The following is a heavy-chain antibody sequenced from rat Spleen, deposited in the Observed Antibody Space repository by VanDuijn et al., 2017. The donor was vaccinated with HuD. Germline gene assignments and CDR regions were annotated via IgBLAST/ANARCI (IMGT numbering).Heavy chain of an antibody. CDR3: VTEYYGYTYWYFDF. Sequence: EVQLVESGGGQVQPGRSLKLSCVGSGFTFNNYWMTWVRQAPTKGLEWVATISYDGSSTYYRDSVKGRFTISRDNAKSTLYLQMDSLRSEDTATYYCVTEYYGYTYWYFDFWGPGTMVTVSS. CDR2: ISYDGSST. D-gene: IGHD1-9*01. J-gene: IGHJ1*01. CDR1: GFTFNNYW. V-gene: IGHV5-29*01.